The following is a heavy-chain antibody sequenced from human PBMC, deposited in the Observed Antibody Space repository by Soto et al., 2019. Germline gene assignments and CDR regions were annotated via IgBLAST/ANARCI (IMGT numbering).Heavy chain of an antibody. CDR1: GFTFSSYG. Sequence: GGSLRLSCAASGFTFSSYGMHWVRQAPGKGLEWVAVISYDGSNKYYVDSVKGRFTISRDNSKNTLYLQMNSLRAEDTAVYYCAKDYSHYYGSVFLDYWGQGTLVTVSS. D-gene: IGHD3-10*01. V-gene: IGHV3-30*18. CDR2: ISYDGSNK. J-gene: IGHJ4*02. CDR3: AKDYSHYYGSVFLDY.